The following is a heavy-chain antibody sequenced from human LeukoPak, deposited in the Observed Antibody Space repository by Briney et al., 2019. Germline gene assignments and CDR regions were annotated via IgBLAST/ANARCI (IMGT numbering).Heavy chain of an antibody. Sequence: SVKVSCKASGGTFSSYAISWVRQAPGQGLEWMGRIIPIFGTANYAQKFQGRVTITTDESTSTAYMELSSLRSEDTAVYYCARDQPPYYYDSSGYYVGYFDYWGQGILVTVSS. CDR3: ARDQPPYYYDSSGYYVGYFDY. D-gene: IGHD3-22*01. V-gene: IGHV1-69*05. CDR1: GGTFSSYA. J-gene: IGHJ4*02. CDR2: IIPIFGTA.